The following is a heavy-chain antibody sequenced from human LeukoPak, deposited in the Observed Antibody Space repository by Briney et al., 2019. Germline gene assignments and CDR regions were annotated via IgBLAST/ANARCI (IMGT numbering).Heavy chain of an antibody. D-gene: IGHD3-22*01. CDR1: GFTFSSYE. CDR3: ARDPGSSGYADY. V-gene: IGHV3-48*03. CDR2: ISTTGSTT. Sequence: GGSLRLSCAASGFTFSSYEMNGVRQAPGKGLEWVSYISTTGSTTHYADSVKGRFTISRDNAKNSLYLQMNSLRAEDTALYYCARDPGSSGYADYWGQGTLVTVSS. J-gene: IGHJ4*02.